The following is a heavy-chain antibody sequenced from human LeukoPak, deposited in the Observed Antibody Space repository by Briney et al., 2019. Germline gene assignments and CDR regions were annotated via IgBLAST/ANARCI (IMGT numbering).Heavy chain of an antibody. J-gene: IGHJ4*02. CDR2: ISPDNGDK. D-gene: IGHD3-22*01. CDR3: ARGDREY. Sequence: ASVKVSCKTSGYTFPDFGIYWVRQAPGQGLEWVGWISPDNGDKKFAQSFQGRVLLATDTSTRTVYMELTNLRSDDTAVYFCARGDREYWGQGTLVTVSS. V-gene: IGHV1-18*01. CDR1: GYTFPDFG.